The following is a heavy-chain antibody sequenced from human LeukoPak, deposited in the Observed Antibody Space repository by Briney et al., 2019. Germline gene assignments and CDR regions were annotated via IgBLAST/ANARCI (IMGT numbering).Heavy chain of an antibody. J-gene: IGHJ3*02. V-gene: IGHV1-69*13. CDR1: GGAFSSYA. CDR3: ADFGVASSDI. CDR2: IIPIFGTA. Sequence: SAKVSCKASGGAFSSYAISWVRQAPGQGLEWMGGIIPIFGTANYAQKFQGRVTITADESTSIAYMELSSLRSEYTAVYYCADFGVASSDIWGQGTMVTVSS. D-gene: IGHD3-3*01.